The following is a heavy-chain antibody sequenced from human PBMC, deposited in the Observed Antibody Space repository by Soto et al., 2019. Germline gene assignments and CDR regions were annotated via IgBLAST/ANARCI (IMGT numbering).Heavy chain of an antibody. CDR3: AKNNYSSGWDFSFSKEYYFDD. D-gene: IGHD6-19*01. Sequence: GGSLRLSCAASGFTFSSYAMSWVRQAPGKGLEWVSAISGSGGSTYYADSVKGRFTISRDNSKNTLYLQMNSLRAEDTAVYYCAKNNYSSGWDFSFSKEYYFDDWGQGTLVTVAS. CDR2: ISGSGGST. J-gene: IGHJ4*02. V-gene: IGHV3-23*01. CDR1: GFTFSSYA.